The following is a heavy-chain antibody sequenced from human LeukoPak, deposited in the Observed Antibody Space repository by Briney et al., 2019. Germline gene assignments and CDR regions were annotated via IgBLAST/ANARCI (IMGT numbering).Heavy chain of an antibody. V-gene: IGHV3-30*19. CDR3: VRDEWREQLAYYFDP. CDR2: TSHTGHLK. J-gene: IGHJ4*02. D-gene: IGHD1-1*01. Sequence: GGSLSLFCAPSGFTMSWFGMHWARHATGKGLEWVAATSHTGHLKSYADSVTGRFTISRDNSKNTLYLQMNSLRPEEPALYYCVRDEWREQLAYYFDPWGQGTLVTVSS. CDR1: GFTMSWFG.